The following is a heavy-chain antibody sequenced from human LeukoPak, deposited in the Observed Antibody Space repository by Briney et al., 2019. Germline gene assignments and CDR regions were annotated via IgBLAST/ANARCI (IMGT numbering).Heavy chain of an antibody. Sequence: SETLSLTCTVSGGSISSGSYYWSWIRQPAGKGLEWIGRIYTSGSTNYNPSLKSRVTISVDTSKNQFSLKLSSVTAADTAVYYCARDRRVYYYDSSGYYPHDAFDIWGQGTMVTVSS. CDR2: IYTSGST. J-gene: IGHJ3*02. D-gene: IGHD3-22*01. V-gene: IGHV4-61*02. CDR3: ARDRRVYYYDSSGYYPHDAFDI. CDR1: GGSISSGSYY.